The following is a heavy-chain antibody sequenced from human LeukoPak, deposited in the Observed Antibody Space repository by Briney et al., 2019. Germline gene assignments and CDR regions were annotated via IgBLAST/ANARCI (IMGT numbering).Heavy chain of an antibody. CDR3: ARVATAWIQLWLLGY. V-gene: IGHV1-2*02. CDR1: GYTFTGYY. CDR2: INPNSGGT. J-gene: IGHJ4*02. D-gene: IGHD5-18*01. Sequence: GASVQVSCQASGYTFTGYYMHWVRQAPGQGLEWMGWINPNSGGTNYAQKFQGRVTMTRDTSISTAYMELSRLRSDDTPVYYCARVATAWIQLWLLGYWGQGTLVTVSS.